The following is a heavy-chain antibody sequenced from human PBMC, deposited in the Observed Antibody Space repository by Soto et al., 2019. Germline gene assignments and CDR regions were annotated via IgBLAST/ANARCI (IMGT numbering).Heavy chain of an antibody. J-gene: IGHJ2*01. CDR1: GFTFSSYW. Sequence: EVQLVESGGGLVQPGGSLRLSCAASGFTFSSYWMSWVRQAPGKGLEWVANIKQDGSEKYYVDSVKGRFTISRDNAKNSLYLQMNSLRAEDTAVYYCARDARGNSSPSLVWYFDLWGRGTLVTVSS. V-gene: IGHV3-7*01. D-gene: IGHD6-13*01. CDR3: ARDARGNSSPSLVWYFDL. CDR2: IKQDGSEK.